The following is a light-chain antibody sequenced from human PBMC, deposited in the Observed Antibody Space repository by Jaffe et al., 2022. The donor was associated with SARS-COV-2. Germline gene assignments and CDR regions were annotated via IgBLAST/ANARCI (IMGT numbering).Light chain of an antibody. CDR3: QQSYSTLLYT. Sequence: DIQMTQSPSSLSASVGDRVTITCRASQNINTYLNWYQHKPGRAPNLLIYAASSLQSGVPSRFSGSGSGTDFTLTISNLQPEDFATYFCQQSYSTLLYTFGQGTKVEIK. CDR2: AAS. J-gene: IGKJ2*01. CDR1: QNINTY. V-gene: IGKV1-39*01.